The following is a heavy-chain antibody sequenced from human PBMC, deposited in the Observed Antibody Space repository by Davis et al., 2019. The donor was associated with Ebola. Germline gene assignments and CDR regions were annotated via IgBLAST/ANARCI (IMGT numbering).Heavy chain of an antibody. CDR2: ISNTGDKT. J-gene: IGHJ4*02. D-gene: IGHD3-10*01. CDR1: GFTFSGSA. V-gene: IGHV3-23*01. Sequence: PGGSLRLSCVVSGFTFSGSAMTWVRQAPGKGLEWVSSISNTGDKTYYANSFKGRFTISRDDSKNTLYLQMNSLRAEDTAVYYCAKIGVRQSGDYWGQGTLVTVSS. CDR3: AKIGVRQSGDY.